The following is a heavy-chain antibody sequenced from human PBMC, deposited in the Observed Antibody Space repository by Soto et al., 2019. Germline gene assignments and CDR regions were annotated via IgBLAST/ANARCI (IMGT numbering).Heavy chain of an antibody. Sequence: LSLPGAVSGGSIGSGTWWSLVRQPPGRGLEWIGEIYHSGSPNYNPSLKSRVTMSVDKSKNLFSLRLSPVTAADSALYYCARRVPAAPNWFDPCGQRTLVTVSS. CDR1: GGSIGSGTW. J-gene: IGHJ5*02. V-gene: IGHV4-4*02. CDR2: IYHSGSP. CDR3: ARRVPAAPNWFDP. D-gene: IGHD2-2*01.